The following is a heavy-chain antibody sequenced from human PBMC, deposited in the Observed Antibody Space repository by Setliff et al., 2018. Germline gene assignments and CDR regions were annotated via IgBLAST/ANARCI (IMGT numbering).Heavy chain of an antibody. CDR3: ARSRYELPHYYFDY. V-gene: IGHV2-70*11. CDR1: GFSLSNTKMG. CDR2: IDWDGDK. D-gene: IGHD1-7*01. Sequence: SGPTLVNPTETLTLACTVSGFSLSNTKMGVTWICQPPGKALEWLARIDWDGDKYYNTSLRTRLTLSKDTSKNQVFLTMTNMDPVDTATYYCARSRYELPHYYFDYWGQGILVTVSS. J-gene: IGHJ4*02.